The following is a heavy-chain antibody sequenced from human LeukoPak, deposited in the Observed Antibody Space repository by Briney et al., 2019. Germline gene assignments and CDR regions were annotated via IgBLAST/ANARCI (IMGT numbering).Heavy chain of an antibody. CDR2: ISGSGDNT. Sequence: PGGSLRLSCAASGFTFSSYAMSWVRQAPGKGLEWVSGISGSGDNTYYADSVKGRFTISRDNSKNTLFLQMNSLRADDTAVYYCAKGPLTGTFPDFWGQGTLVTVSS. D-gene: IGHD1-20*01. CDR1: GFTFSSYA. CDR3: AKGPLTGTFPDF. V-gene: IGHV3-23*01. J-gene: IGHJ4*02.